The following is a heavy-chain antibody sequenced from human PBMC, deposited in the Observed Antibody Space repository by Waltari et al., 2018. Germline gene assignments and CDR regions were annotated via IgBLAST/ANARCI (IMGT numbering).Heavy chain of an antibody. CDR2: ISWEGGST. CDR1: GFTFDDYA. J-gene: IGHJ3*02. CDR3: AKEKRQYSSGEDAFDI. Sequence: EVQLVESGGVVVQPGGSLRLSCAASGFTFDDYAMHWVRQAPGKGLEWVSLISWEGGSTYYADSVKGRFTISRDNSKNSLYLQMNSLRAEDTALYYCAKEKRQYSSGEDAFDIWGQGTMSPSLQ. D-gene: IGHD6-19*01. V-gene: IGHV3-43D*04.